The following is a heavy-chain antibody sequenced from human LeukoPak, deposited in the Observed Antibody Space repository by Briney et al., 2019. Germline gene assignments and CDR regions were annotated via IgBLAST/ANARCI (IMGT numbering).Heavy chain of an antibody. Sequence: SETLSLTCTVSGGSISSYYWSWIRQPAGKGLEWIGRIYTSGSTNYNPSLKSRVTMSVDTSKNQFSLKLTSVTAADTAVYYCARVSVVVTAFDIWGQGTMVTVSS. CDR3: ARVSVVVTAFDI. CDR2: IYTSGST. V-gene: IGHV4-4*07. CDR1: GGSISSYY. J-gene: IGHJ3*02. D-gene: IGHD2-15*01.